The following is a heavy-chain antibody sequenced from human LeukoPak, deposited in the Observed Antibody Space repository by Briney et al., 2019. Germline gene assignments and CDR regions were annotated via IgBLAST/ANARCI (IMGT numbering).Heavy chain of an antibody. D-gene: IGHD6-19*01. Sequence: ASVKVSCKASGYTFTGYYMHWVRQAPGQGLEWMGWINPNSGGTNYAQKFQGRVTMTRDTSISTAYMELSRLRSDDTAVYYCARGYSSGWSLYYFDYWGQGTLVTVSS. CDR3: ARGYSSGWSLYYFDY. CDR2: INPNSGGT. J-gene: IGHJ4*02. CDR1: GYTFTGYY. V-gene: IGHV1-2*02.